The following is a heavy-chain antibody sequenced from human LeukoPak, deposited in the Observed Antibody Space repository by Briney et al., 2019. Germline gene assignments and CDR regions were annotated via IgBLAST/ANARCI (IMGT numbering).Heavy chain of an antibody. J-gene: IGHJ3*02. Sequence: GGSLRLSCAASGFTVSSNYMSWVRQAPGQGLEWVSVIYSGGSTYYADSVKGRFTISRDKSKNTLYLQMNSLRAEDTAVYYCARWLQFEYAFDIWGQGTMVTVSS. CDR3: ARWLQFEYAFDI. CDR1: GFTVSSNY. CDR2: IYSGGST. D-gene: IGHD5-24*01. V-gene: IGHV3-66*02.